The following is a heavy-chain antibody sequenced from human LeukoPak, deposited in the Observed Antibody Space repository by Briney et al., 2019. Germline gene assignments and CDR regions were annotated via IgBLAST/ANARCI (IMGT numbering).Heavy chain of an antibody. CDR1: GGPISSYY. V-gene: IGHV4-59*08. Sequence: PSEPLSFTLTAPGGPISSYYWTWIGQPPGKGLEWIGYIYHSRSTNYNPSLKSRITISVDTSKNQLSLKLTSVTAADTGVYYCARRRAIVGAKGSFDIGGEGTMVTVSS. CDR2: IYHSRST. J-gene: IGHJ3*02. CDR3: ARRRAIVGAKGSFDI. D-gene: IGHD1-26*01.